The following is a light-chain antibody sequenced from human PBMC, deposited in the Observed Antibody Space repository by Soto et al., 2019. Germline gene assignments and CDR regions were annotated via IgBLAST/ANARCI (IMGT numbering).Light chain of an antibody. CDR3: KQSDT. V-gene: IGKV3-20*01. CDR1: QSVSSSF. CDR2: GAS. J-gene: IGKJ2*01. Sequence: EIVWTQSPGTLSSSPGERATLSCRASQSVSSSFLGWYQHRPGQAPRLLIYGASSRATGISDRFSDSRSGSDFPLTISRLEPEEFAVYYCKQSDTLGQGTKLEIK.